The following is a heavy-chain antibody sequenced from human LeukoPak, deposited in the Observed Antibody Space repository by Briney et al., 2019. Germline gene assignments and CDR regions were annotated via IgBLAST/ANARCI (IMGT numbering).Heavy chain of an antibody. J-gene: IGHJ3*02. V-gene: IGHV4-34*01. Sequence: PSETLSLTCAVYGGSFSGYYWSWIRQPPGKGREWVGEINHSGSTNYNPSLKSRVTISVDTSKNQFSLKLSSVTAADTAVYYCARGHYDFWSGTVTGAFDIWGQGTMVTVSS. D-gene: IGHD3-3*01. CDR3: ARGHYDFWSGTVTGAFDI. CDR2: INHSGST. CDR1: GGSFSGYY.